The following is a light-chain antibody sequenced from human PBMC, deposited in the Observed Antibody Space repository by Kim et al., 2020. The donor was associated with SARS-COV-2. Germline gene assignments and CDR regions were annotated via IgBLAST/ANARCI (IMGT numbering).Light chain of an antibody. V-gene: IGLV2-14*03. CDR1: SSDVGGYNY. Sequence: GPPITIACPGTSSDVGGYNYVSWYQQHPGKAPKLMIYDVSNRPSGVSNRFSGSKSGNTASLTISGLQAEDEADYYCSSYTSSSTLVFGGGTQLTVL. J-gene: IGLJ2*01. CDR2: DVS. CDR3: SSYTSSSTLV.